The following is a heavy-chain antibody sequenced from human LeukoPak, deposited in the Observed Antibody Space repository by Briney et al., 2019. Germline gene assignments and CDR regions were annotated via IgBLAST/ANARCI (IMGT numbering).Heavy chain of an antibody. CDR2: LYYSGST. J-gene: IGHJ4*02. D-gene: IGHD6-13*01. CDR1: GDSITSGIYY. V-gene: IGHV4-39*07. Sequence: SSETLSLTCTVSGDSITSGIYYWGWVRQPPGKGLEWIGTLYYSGSTYYNPSLRSRVTMSVDTSRNQFSLKLSSVTAADTAVFYCARDRLSSWYGRLVPASFDYWGQGTLVTVSS. CDR3: ARDRLSSWYGRLVPASFDY.